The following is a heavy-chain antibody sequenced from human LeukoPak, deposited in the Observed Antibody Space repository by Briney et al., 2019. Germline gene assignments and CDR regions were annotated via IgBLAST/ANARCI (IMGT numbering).Heavy chain of an antibody. CDR1: GGSISSSSDY. D-gene: IGHD2/OR15-2a*01. CDR3: ARVHAIILGLDWFDP. Sequence: SETLSLTCTVSGGSISSSSDYWGWIRQAPGKGLEWIGSIYYHENTYYNSSLKSRVTITVDTSKNQFSLKLNSVTAADTAVYYCARVHAIILGLDWFDPWGQGTLVTVSS. CDR2: IYYHENT. V-gene: IGHV4-39*01. J-gene: IGHJ5*02.